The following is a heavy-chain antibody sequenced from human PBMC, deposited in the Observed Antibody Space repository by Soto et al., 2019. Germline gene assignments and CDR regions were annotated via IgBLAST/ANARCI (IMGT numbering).Heavy chain of an antibody. CDR1: GGTFSSYA. V-gene: IGHV1-69*01. CDR3: ARVIALNYYDSRKVLSGMDV. J-gene: IGHJ6*02. CDR2: IIPIFGTA. Sequence: QVQLVQSGAEVKKPGSSVKVSCKASGGTFSSYAISWVRQAPGQGLEWMGGIIPIFGTANYAQKFQGRVTITADESRSTAYMELISLRSEETSVYYCARVIALNYYDSRKVLSGMDVWGQGPTVTVSS. D-gene: IGHD3-22*01.